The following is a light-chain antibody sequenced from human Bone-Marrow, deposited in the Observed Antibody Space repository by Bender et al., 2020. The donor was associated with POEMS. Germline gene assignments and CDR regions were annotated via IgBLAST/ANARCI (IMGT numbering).Light chain of an antibody. CDR2: EVR. J-gene: IGLJ2*01. V-gene: IGLV2-14*01. CDR3: SSYMNTNTVDVV. CDR1: SSDVGRYDY. Sequence: QSALTQPPSASGSPGQSVTISCTGTSSDVGRYDYVSWYQQHPGKAPKLIIYEVRHRPSGVSNRFSGSKSGNTASLTISGLQAEDEADYYCSSYMNTNTVDVVFGGGTKLTVL.